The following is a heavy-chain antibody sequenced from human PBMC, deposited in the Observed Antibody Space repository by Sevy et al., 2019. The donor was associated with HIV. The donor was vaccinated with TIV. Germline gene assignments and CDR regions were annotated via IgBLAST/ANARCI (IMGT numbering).Heavy chain of an antibody. CDR2: ITSSSSFI. Sequence: GGSLRLSCAASGFTFRSYSMNWVRQAPGRGLEWVSSITSSSSFIFYADSVKGRFTISRDNAKTSLFRQMNSLRAEDTAVYYCARPTSGLSEYEPLDNARFYGMDVWGQGTTVTVSS. CDR3: ARPTSGLSEYEPLDNARFYGMDV. V-gene: IGHV3-21*01. D-gene: IGHD1-20*01. J-gene: IGHJ6*02. CDR1: GFTFRSYS.